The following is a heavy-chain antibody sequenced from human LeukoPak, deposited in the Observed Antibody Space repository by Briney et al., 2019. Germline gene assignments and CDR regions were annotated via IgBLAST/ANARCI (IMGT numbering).Heavy chain of an antibody. J-gene: IGHJ6*03. V-gene: IGHV4-31*03. D-gene: IGHD6-13*01. Sequence: SETLSLTCTVSGGSISSGGYYWSWIRQHPGKGLEWIGYIYCSGSTYYNPSLKSRVTISVDTSKNQFSLKLSSVTAADTAVYYCARAGRIAAAGLYYYMDVWGKGTTVTVSS. CDR1: GGSISSGGYY. CDR2: IYCSGST. CDR3: ARAGRIAAAGLYYYMDV.